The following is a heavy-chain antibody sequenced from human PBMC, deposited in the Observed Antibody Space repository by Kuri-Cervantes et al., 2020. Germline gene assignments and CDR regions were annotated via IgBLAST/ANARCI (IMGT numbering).Heavy chain of an antibody. CDR3: TRGNRNFDF. D-gene: IGHD1-14*01. J-gene: IGHJ4*02. CDR2: ISSSGIT. Sequence: GSLRLSCTVSGGSVSSGSAYWTWIRQPPGKGLEWIGYISSSGITNYNLSLKSRLTISLDTSENQFSLKLSSVTTADTAVYYCTRGNRNFDFWGQGTLVTVSS. CDR1: GGSVSSGSAY. V-gene: IGHV4-61*01.